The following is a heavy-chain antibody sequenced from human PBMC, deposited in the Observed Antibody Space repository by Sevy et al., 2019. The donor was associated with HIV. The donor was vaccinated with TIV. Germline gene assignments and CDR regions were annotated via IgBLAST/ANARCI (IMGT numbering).Heavy chain of an antibody. CDR2: INDDGTNI. V-gene: IGHV3-74*01. J-gene: IGHJ4*02. Sequence: GGSLRLSCVTSGFTFETYWMHWVRQVPGKGLMWVSRINDDGTNIRYADSVEGRFTVSRDNAKNTLYLQLNSLRADDTGVYYCAREPTITGLYDSWGQGTLVTVSS. CDR1: GFTFETYW. CDR3: AREPTITGLYDS. D-gene: IGHD3-16*02.